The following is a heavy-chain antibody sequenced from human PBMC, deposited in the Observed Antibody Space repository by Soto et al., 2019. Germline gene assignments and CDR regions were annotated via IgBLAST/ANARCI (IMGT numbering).Heavy chain of an antibody. CDR3: ARSGDAAGDLNY. CDR1: GGSISSYS. Sequence: QVQVQESGPGLVKPSETLSLTCTVSGGSISSYSWSWIRQPPGKGLEWIGDIYYNGSPHYNPSLKSRVTISVDKSKNQFSLKVRSLTAADTAVYYCARSGDAAGDLNYWGQGTLVTVSS. D-gene: IGHD6-19*01. CDR2: IYYNGSP. J-gene: IGHJ4*02. V-gene: IGHV4-59*08.